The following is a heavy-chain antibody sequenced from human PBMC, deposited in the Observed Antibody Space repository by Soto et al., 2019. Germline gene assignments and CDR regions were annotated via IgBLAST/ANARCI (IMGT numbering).Heavy chain of an antibody. Sequence: EVQLLESGGGLVQPGRSLRLSCAASGFTFSSYARSWVRQAPGKGLEWVSAISGSGGTTYYAASVKGRFTISRDNSKNTFFLQMNSLRAEDTAVSYCAKFFVESGGSSGWPWTFHYWGQGTLVTVSS. D-gene: IGHD6-25*01. J-gene: IGHJ4*02. CDR3: AKFFVESGGSSGWPWTFHY. CDR2: ISGSGGTT. CDR1: GFTFSSYA. V-gene: IGHV3-23*01.